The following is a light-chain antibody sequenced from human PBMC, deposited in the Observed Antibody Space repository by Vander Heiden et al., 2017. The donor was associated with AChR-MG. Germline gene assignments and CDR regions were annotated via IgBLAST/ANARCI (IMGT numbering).Light chain of an antibody. V-gene: IGKV1-33*01. CDR1: QNNSNY. CDR3: QQYDNPPIT. CDR2: DAS. Sequence: DIQLTQSPSSLSASVGDRITITCQPSQNNSNYLTWYQQKPGQPPKLLIYDASNLETGVPSRFSGSGSGTDFTFTISSLQAEDIATYYCQQYDNPPITFGRGTRLEIK. J-gene: IGKJ5*01.